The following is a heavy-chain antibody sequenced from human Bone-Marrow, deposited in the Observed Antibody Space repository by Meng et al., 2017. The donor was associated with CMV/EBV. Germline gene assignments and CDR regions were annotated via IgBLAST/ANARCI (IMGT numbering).Heavy chain of an antibody. J-gene: IGHJ4*02. CDR1: GSTFTSYG. V-gene: IGHV1-18*01. CDR3: ARGYSNRLPGGFDY. Sequence: VQLVKSGAGLKKPGASGMVSCKPYGSTFTSYGITWVRQAPGQGLEWMGWISAYNGNTNYAQKLQGRVPMTTDTSTSTAYMELRSLRSDDTAVYYCARGYSNRLPGGFDYWGQGTLVTVSS. D-gene: IGHD4-11*01. CDR2: ISAYNGNT.